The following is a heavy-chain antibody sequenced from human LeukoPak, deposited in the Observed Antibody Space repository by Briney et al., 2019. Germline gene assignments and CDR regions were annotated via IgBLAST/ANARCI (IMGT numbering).Heavy chain of an antibody. Sequence: ASVKVSCKASGYTFTGYYMHWVRQAPGQGLEWMGWINPNSGGTNYAQKFQGRVTMTRDTSISTAYMELSRLRSDDTAVYYCARDVAGVLWFGELFRIAVAVPDYYYYMDVWGKGTTVTVSS. V-gene: IGHV1-2*02. CDR1: GYTFTGYY. J-gene: IGHJ6*03. CDR3: ARDVAGVLWFGELFRIAVAVPDYYYYMDV. D-gene: IGHD3-10*01. CDR2: INPNSGGT.